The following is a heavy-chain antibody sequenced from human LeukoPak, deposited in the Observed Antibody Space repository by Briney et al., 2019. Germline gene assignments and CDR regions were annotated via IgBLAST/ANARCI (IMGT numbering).Heavy chain of an antibody. J-gene: IGHJ4*02. CDR2: INHSGST. CDR3: GRGPSMAAAGNGLDY. V-gene: IGHV4-34*01. D-gene: IGHD6-13*01. CDR1: GGSFSGYY. Sequence: PSETLSLTCAVYGGSFSGYYWSWIRQPPGKGLEWIGEINHSGSTNYNPSLKSRVTISVDTPKNQFSLKLSSVTAADTAVYYCGRGPSMAAAGNGLDYWGQGTLVTVSS.